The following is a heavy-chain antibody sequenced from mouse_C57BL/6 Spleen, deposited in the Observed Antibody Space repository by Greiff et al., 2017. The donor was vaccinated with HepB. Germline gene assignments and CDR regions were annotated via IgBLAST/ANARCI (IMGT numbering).Heavy chain of an antibody. Sequence: QVQLQQPGAELVKPGASVKLSCKASGYTFTSYWMQWVKQRPGQGLEWIGEIDPSDSYTNYNQKFKGKATLTVDTSSSTAYMQLSSLTSEDSAVYYWASIYYYGSNAYWGQGTLVTVSA. D-gene: IGHD1-1*01. CDR3: ASIYYYGSNAY. CDR2: IDPSDSYT. V-gene: IGHV1-50*01. CDR1: GYTFTSYW. J-gene: IGHJ3*01.